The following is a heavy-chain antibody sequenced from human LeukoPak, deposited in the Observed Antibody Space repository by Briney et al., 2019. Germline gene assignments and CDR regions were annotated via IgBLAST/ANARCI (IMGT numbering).Heavy chain of an antibody. V-gene: IGHV4-4*07. D-gene: IGHD2-21*01. CDR3: ASTIVDSWVGERGPYYFDF. CDR2: IYTSGST. J-gene: IGHJ4*02. CDR1: GGSISRYY. Sequence: SETLSLTCTVSGGSISRYYWSWIRQPAGKGLVWIGRIYTSGSTNYIPSHKSRVSMSVDTSKNQFSLKLSSVTAADTAVCYCASTIVDSWVGERGPYYFDFWGQGTLVTVSS.